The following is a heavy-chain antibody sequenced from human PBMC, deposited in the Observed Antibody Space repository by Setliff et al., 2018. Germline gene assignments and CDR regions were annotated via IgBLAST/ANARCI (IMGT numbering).Heavy chain of an antibody. CDR1: GYSISSGYY. CDR3: ARSGDYGSGRLSP. J-gene: IGHJ5*02. CDR2: IYHNGNS. D-gene: IGHD3-10*01. V-gene: IGHV4-38-2*01. Sequence: KTSETLSLTCSVSGYSISSGYYWGWIRQPPGKGLEWIGSIYHNGNSYYNPSLKSRVTISVDTSNNQFSLKLSSVTAAETAMYYCARSGDYGSGRLSPWGQGTLVTVSS.